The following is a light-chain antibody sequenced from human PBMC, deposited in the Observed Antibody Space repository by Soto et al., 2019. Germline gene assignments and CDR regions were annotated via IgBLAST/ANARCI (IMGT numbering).Light chain of an antibody. CDR1: QSVSIY. Sequence: EIVLAQSPATLSLSPAERSTLSCMASQSVSIYLAWYQQKPGQAPRLLIYDASNRATGIPAKFSGSGSGTDFALTISSLEPEDSAVYYCQQRSNSPPWITFGQGTRLENK. CDR2: DAS. CDR3: QQRSNSPPWIT. V-gene: IGKV3-11*01. J-gene: IGKJ5*01.